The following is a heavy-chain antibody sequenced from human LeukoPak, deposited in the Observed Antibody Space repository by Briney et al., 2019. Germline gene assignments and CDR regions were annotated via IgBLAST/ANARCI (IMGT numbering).Heavy chain of an antibody. CDR3: AKDRGGLPHPIWFDS. J-gene: IGHJ5*01. D-gene: IGHD2-21*01. V-gene: IGHV3-23*01. Sequence: SGGSLRLSCAASGFTFCTYTMRWVRQAPGQGLEWVAGISADGARTYYAGSVQGRFTISRDNANNMLNLQLSALRADDAAVYYCAKDRGGLPHPIWFDSWGQGTMVAVSS. CDR2: ISADGART. CDR1: GFTFCTYT.